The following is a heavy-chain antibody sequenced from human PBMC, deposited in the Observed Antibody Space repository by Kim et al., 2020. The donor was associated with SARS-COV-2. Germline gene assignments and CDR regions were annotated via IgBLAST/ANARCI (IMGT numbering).Heavy chain of an antibody. Sequence: SETLSLTCTVSGGSVSSGNYYWGWIRQPPGKGLEWIGSIYYSGSTYYNPSLKSRVTISVDTSKNQFSLKLSSVTAADTAVYYCARTRILFPFDSCGQGTLVTVSS. V-gene: IGHV4-39*07. J-gene: IGHJ5*01. CDR3: ARTRILFPFDS. CDR2: IYYSGST. CDR1: GGSVSSGNYY. D-gene: IGHD2-21*01.